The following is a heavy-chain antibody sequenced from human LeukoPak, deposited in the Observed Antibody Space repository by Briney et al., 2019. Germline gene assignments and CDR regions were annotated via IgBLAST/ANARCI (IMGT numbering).Heavy chain of an antibody. D-gene: IGHD2-2*01. J-gene: IGHJ6*03. CDR1: GYTFTSYG. CDR2: ISAYNGNT. Sequence: ASVKVFCKASGYTFTSYGISCVRQAPGQALEWMGWISAYNGNTNYAQKLQGRVTMTTDTSTSTAYMELRSLRSDDTAVYYCARVPDYYYYYMDVWGKGTTVTVSS. V-gene: IGHV1-18*01. CDR3: ARVPDYYYYYMDV.